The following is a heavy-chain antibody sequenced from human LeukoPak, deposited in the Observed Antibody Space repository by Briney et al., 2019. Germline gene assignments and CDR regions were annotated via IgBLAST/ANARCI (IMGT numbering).Heavy chain of an antibody. CDR2: VDISGGT. Sequence: GGSLRLSCAASGFTFSNYAMSWVRQAPGKGLAGVSSVDISGGTYSPDSVERRFTISRDIAKNTVYLQMNSLRVEDTALYYCARRCSSTSCPHFYFDYWGQGTLVTVSS. V-gene: IGHV3-23*01. CDR3: ARRCSSTSCPHFYFDY. CDR1: GFTFSNYA. D-gene: IGHD2-2*01. J-gene: IGHJ4*02.